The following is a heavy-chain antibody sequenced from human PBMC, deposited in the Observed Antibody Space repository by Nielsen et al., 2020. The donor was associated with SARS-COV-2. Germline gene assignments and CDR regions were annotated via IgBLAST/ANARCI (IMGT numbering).Heavy chain of an antibody. CDR3: ARVGWLGTIYYYYGMDV. CDR1: GGSFGGYY. CDR2: INHSGST. J-gene: IGHJ6*02. Sequence: SETLSLTCAVYGGSFGGYYWSWIRQPPGKGLEWIGEINHSGSTNYNPSLKSRVTISVDTSKNQFSLKLSSVTAADTAVYYCARVGWLGTIYYYYGMDVWGQGTTVTVSS. D-gene: IGHD6-19*01. V-gene: IGHV4-34*01.